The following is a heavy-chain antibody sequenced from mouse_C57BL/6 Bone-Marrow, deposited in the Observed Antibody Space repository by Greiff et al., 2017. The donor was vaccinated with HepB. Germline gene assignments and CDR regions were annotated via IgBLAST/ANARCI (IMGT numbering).Heavy chain of an antibody. Sequence: ESGAELARPGASVKMSCKASGYNFTSYTIHWVKHRPGQGLEWSGYINPSSGSTNYNQRFKDKATLTADKSSSTAYMQLTSLTSEDSAVYYCARPSLYYDYDGGFAYWGRGTLVTVSA. V-gene: IGHV1-4*01. CDR3: ARPSLYYDYDGGFAY. CDR1: GYNFTSYT. CDR2: INPSSGST. J-gene: IGHJ3*01. D-gene: IGHD2-4*01.